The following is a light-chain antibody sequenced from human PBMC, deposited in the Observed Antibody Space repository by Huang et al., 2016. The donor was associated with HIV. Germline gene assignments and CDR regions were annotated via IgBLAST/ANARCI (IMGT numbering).Light chain of an antibody. CDR1: QGIGNS. CDR2: DAS. J-gene: IGKJ2*01. V-gene: IGKV1-NL1*01. Sequence: DIQMTQSPSSLTASVGDRVTISCRASQGIGNSLAWYQQKPGKAPNLLLYDASRLESGVPSRFSGSGSGTDYSLTSSRLQPEDFATYYCQQYYNTPYTFGQGTKLEIK. CDR3: QQYYNTPYT.